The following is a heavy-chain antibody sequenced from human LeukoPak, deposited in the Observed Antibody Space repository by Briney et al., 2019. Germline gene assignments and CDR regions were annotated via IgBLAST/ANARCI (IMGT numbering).Heavy chain of an antibody. D-gene: IGHD5-18*01. CDR2: LSGGGGTT. J-gene: IGHJ4*02. Sequence: PGESLRLSCAASGFTFSSYAMSWVRQAPGKGREWVSCLSGGGGTTFYPDSVKGRFTISRDNSKNTLYLQMNSLRAEDTAMYYCARVRLQPSYYFDFWGQGTLVTVSS. CDR3: ARVRLQPSYYFDF. V-gene: IGHV3-23*01. CDR1: GFTFSSYA.